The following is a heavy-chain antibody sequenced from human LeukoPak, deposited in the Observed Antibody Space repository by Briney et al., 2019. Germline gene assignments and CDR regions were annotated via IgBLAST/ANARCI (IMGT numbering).Heavy chain of an antibody. Sequence: PSETLSLTCTVSGGSISSGGYYWSWIRQHPGKGLERIGYIYYSGSTYYNPSLKSRVTISVDTSKNQFSLKLSSVTAADTAVYYCAIRYSSSWYNWFDPWGQGTLVTVSS. CDR3: AIRYSSSWYNWFDP. CDR1: GGSISSGGYY. CDR2: IYYSGST. D-gene: IGHD6-13*01. J-gene: IGHJ5*02. V-gene: IGHV4-31*03.